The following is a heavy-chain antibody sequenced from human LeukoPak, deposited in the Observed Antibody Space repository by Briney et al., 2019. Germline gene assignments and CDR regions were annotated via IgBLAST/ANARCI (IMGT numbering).Heavy chain of an antibody. Sequence: PGGSLRLSCAASGFTFSSYWMSWVRRAPGKGLEWVANIKEDGSQEYYVDSVRGRFTISRDNARNSVYLQMNSLRAEDTAVYYCAKGGAPFAESAYWGQGTPVTVSS. CDR2: IKEDGSQE. CDR3: AKGGAPFAESAY. V-gene: IGHV3-7*01. CDR1: GFTFSSYW. D-gene: IGHD3-10*01. J-gene: IGHJ4*02.